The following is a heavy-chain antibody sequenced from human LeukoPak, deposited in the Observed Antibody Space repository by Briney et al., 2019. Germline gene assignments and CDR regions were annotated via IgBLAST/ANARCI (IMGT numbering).Heavy chain of an antibody. CDR1: GYTFTSYG. CDR3: APEGVGP. Sequence: ASVKVSCKASGYTFTSYGISWVRQAPGQGLEWMGWISAYNGNTNYAQKFQGRVTITRDTSASTAYMELSSLRSEDTAVYYCAPEGVGPWGQGTLVTVSS. V-gene: IGHV1-18*01. CDR2: ISAYNGNT. J-gene: IGHJ5*02.